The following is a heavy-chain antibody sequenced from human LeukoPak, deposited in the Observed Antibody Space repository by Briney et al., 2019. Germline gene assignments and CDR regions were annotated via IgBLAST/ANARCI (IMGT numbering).Heavy chain of an antibody. D-gene: IGHD3-9*01. CDR3: ARDGSYDVLTGYPDY. CDR1: GYTFPTSG. CDR2: ISAYNGNT. V-gene: IGHV1-18*01. J-gene: IGHJ4*02. Sequence: ASVKVSCKASGYTFPTSGISWVRQAPGQGLEWMAWISAYNGNTDYAQKFQGRVTMTTDTSTSTAYLELRSLRSDDTAVYYCARDGSYDVLTGYPDYWGQGTLVTVSS.